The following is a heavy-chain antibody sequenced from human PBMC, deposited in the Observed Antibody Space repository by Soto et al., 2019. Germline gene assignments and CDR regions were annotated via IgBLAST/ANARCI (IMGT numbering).Heavy chain of an antibody. Sequence: SDTLSLTWAVYGRSFSGYYWSWIRQPPGKGLEWIGEINHSGSTNYNPSLKSRVTISVDTSKNQFSLKLSSVTAADTAVYYCAAYSGTHFGDAFDIWGQGTMVTFSS. CDR2: INHSGST. D-gene: IGHD1-26*01. J-gene: IGHJ3*02. V-gene: IGHV4-34*01. CDR3: AAYSGTHFGDAFDI. CDR1: GRSFSGYY.